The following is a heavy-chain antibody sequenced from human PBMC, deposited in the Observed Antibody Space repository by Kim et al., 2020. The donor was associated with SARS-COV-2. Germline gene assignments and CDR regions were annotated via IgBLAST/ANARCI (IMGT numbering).Heavy chain of an antibody. CDR1: GGSITSYY. CDR2: IYYSGST. CDR3: ARHGPYGDYSFDY. V-gene: IGHV4-59*08. D-gene: IGHD4-17*01. Sequence: SETLSLTCTVSGGSITSYYWSWIRQPPGKGLEWIGYIYYSGSTNYNPSLKSRVTISVDTSKNQFSLKLSSVTAADTAVYYCARHGPYGDYSFDYWGQGTLVTVSS. J-gene: IGHJ4*02.